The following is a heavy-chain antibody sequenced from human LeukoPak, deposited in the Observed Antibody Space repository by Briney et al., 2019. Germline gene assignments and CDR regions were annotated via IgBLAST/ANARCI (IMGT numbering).Heavy chain of an antibody. CDR1: GGSISSYY. V-gene: IGHV4-4*07. J-gene: IGHJ4*02. CDR3: AAGAVAADFDY. D-gene: IGHD6-19*01. Sequence: SETLSLTCTVSGGSISSYYWSWIRQPAGKGLEWIGRIYVSGSANYNPSLKSRVTMSVDTSKNQLSLKLSPVTAADTAVYYCAAGAVAADFDYWGQGTLVTVSS. CDR2: IYVSGSA.